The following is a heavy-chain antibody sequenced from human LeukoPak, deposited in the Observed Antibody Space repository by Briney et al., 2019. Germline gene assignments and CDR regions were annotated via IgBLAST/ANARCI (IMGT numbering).Heavy chain of an antibody. CDR2: ISWNSGSI. CDR3: ARDQEGLDP. Sequence: GRSLRLSCAASGITFDDYAMHWVRQAPGKGLEWVSGISWNSGSIGYADSVKGRFTISRDNAKNSLYLQMNSLRAEDTALYYCARDQEGLDPWGQGTLVTVSS. CDR1: GITFDDYA. J-gene: IGHJ5*02. V-gene: IGHV3-9*01.